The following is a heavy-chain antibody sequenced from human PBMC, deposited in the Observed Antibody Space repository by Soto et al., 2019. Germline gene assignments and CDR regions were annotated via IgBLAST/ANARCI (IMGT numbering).Heavy chain of an antibody. J-gene: IGHJ5*02. CDR3: ARGRGYSYGLDP. CDR1: GDSISSANNY. CDR2: ISYSGTT. V-gene: IGHV4-30-4*01. Sequence: PSETLSLTCTASGDSISSANNYWSWIRQPPGEGLEWIGFISYSGTTSYSPSLKSRLAISLDTSKNQFSLSLTSVTAADTAVYYCARGRGYSYGLDPWGQGTLVT. D-gene: IGHD5-12*01.